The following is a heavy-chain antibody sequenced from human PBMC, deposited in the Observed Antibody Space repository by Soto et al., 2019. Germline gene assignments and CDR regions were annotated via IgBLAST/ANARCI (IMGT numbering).Heavy chain of an antibody. Sequence: PGGSLRLSCAASGFTFSNYAMSWVRQAPGKGLEWVSAISAGGDSTYYADSVKGRFTISRGNSKNTLYLQMNILRAEDTVVYYCAKAAYSSGWNAFDIWGQGTMVTVSS. J-gene: IGHJ3*02. V-gene: IGHV3-23*01. CDR2: ISAGGDST. CDR3: AKAAYSSGWNAFDI. D-gene: IGHD6-19*01. CDR1: GFTFSNYA.